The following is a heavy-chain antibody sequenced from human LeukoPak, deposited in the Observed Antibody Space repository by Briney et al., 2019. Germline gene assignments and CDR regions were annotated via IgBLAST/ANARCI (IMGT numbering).Heavy chain of an antibody. J-gene: IGHJ6*02. V-gene: IGHV4-59*12. CDR1: GRSISSYY. D-gene: IGHD2-8*02. Sequence: PSETLSLTCTVSGRSISSYYWSWTRQPPGKGLEWIGHIYDTGSTNYNPSLKSRVTISVDTSKNQFALKLSPVTAADTAVYYCAREVLAKNYGMDVWGQGTTVTVSS. CDR3: AREVLAKNYGMDV. CDR2: IYDTGST.